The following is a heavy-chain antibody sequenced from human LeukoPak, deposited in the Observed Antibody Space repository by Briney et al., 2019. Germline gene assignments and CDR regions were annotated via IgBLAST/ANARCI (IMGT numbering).Heavy chain of an antibody. CDR1: GGTFSSYA. CDR3: ARDRQDSSSWYSDY. Sequence: SVKVPCKASGGTFSSYAISWVRQAPGQGLEWMGRIIPILGIANYAQKFQGRVTITADKSTSTAYMELSSLRSEDTAVYYCARDRQDSSSWYSDYWGQGTLVTVSS. J-gene: IGHJ4*02. D-gene: IGHD6-13*01. V-gene: IGHV1-69*04. CDR2: IIPILGIA.